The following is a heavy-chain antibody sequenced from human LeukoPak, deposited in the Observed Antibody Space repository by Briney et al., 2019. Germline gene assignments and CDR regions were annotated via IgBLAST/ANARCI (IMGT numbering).Heavy chain of an antibody. CDR2: ISAYNGNT. CDR3: ARDKDSSGWSYYYYYGMDV. D-gene: IGHD6-19*01. Sequence: ASVKVSCEASGYTFTSYGIMWVRQAPGQGLEWMGWISAYNGNTNYAQKLQGRVTITTDTSTSTAYMKLRSLRSDDTAVYYCARDKDSSGWSYYYYYGMDVWGQGTTVTVSS. CDR1: GYTFTSYG. J-gene: IGHJ6*02. V-gene: IGHV1-18*01.